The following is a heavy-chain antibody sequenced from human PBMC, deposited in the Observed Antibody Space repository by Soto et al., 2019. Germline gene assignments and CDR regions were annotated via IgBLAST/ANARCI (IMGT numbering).Heavy chain of an antibody. D-gene: IGHD5-18*01. CDR3: ARAARYKAAAFDI. CDR2: IYYSGST. CDR1: GGSVSTYF. V-gene: IGHV4-59*02. Sequence: PSETLSLTCTVSGGSVSTYFWSWIRQPPGKGLEWIGYIYYSGSTNYNPSLKSRVTISVDTSKNQFSLKVSSVTAADTAVYYCARAARYKAAAFDIWGQGTMVTVSS. J-gene: IGHJ3*02.